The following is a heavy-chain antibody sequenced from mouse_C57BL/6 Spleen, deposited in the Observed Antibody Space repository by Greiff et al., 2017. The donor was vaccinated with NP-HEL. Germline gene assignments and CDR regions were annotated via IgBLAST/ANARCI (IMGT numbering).Heavy chain of an antibody. CDR3: ARRNEEYYFDY. CDR1: GYTFTSYW. V-gene: IGHV1-72*01. Sequence: VKLQQPGAELVKPGASVKLSCKASGYTFTSYWMHWVKQRPGRGLEWIGRIDPNRGGTKYNEKFKSKATLTVDKPSITAYMQLSSLTSEDSAVYYCARRNEEYYFDYWGQGTTLTVSS. J-gene: IGHJ2*01. CDR2: IDPNRGGT.